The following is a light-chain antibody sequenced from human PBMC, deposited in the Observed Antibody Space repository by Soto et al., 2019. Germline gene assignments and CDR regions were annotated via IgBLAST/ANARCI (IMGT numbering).Light chain of an antibody. J-gene: IGLJ2*01. CDR2: DDS. V-gene: IGLV3-21*02. CDR3: QVCDSSSDHVV. CDR1: NIGSKS. Sequence: SYELTQPPSVSVAPGQTARITCGGNNIGSKSVHWYQQKPGQDPVLVVYDDSDRPSGIPERFSGSNSGNTATLTISRVEAGDEADYYCQVCDSSSDHVVFGGGTKVTVL.